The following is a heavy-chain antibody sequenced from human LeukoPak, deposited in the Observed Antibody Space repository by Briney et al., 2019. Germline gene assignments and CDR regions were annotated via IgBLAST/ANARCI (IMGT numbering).Heavy chain of an antibody. D-gene: IGHD5-24*01. J-gene: IGHJ4*02. CDR3: AKDRFGMATGPFDY. V-gene: IGHV3-30*02. CDR2: IRYDGSNK. CDR1: GFTFSSYG. Sequence: GGSLRLSCAASGFTFSSYGMHWVRQAPGKGLEWVAFIRYDGSNKYSADSVKGRFTISRDNSKNTLYLQMNSLRAEDTAVYYCAKDRFGMATGPFDYWGQGTLVTVSS.